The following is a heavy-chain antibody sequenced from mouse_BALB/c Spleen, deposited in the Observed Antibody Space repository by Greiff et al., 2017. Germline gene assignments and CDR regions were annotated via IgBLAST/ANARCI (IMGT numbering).Heavy chain of an antibody. CDR3: AREHYYGLHYYAMDY. J-gene: IGHJ4*01. V-gene: IGHV5-9-4*01. D-gene: IGHD1-2*01. CDR2: ISSGGSYT. Sequence: VQLKESGGGLVKPGGSLKLSCAASGFTFSSYAMSWVRQSPEKRLEWVAEISSGGSYTYYPDTVTGRFTISRDNAKNTLYLEMSSLRSEDTAMYYCAREHYYGLHYYAMDYWGQGTSVTVSS. CDR1: GFTFSSYA.